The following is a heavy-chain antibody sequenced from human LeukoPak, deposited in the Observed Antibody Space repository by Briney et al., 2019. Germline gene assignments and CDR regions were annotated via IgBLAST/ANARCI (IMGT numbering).Heavy chain of an antibody. Sequence: SETLSLTCRDYGGSSSDYYWSWIRQPPGKGLEWIGEINQSGDTNYNPSLTSRVTLSVETSKYQFSLRLTSVTAADTAVYYCARVTYGSGSYHGRFDPWGQGTLVTASS. CDR1: GGSSSDYY. J-gene: IGHJ5*02. V-gene: IGHV4-34*01. D-gene: IGHD3-10*01. CDR2: INQSGDT. CDR3: ARVTYGSGSYHGRFDP.